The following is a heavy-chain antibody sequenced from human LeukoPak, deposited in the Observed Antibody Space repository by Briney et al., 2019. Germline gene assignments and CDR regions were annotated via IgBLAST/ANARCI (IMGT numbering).Heavy chain of an antibody. J-gene: IGHJ6*02. Sequence: SETLSLTCTVSGASISGYYWNWIRQPPGKGLEWIGYMYYSGSTNYNPSLKSRVTMSGDTSKNELSLKLSSVTAADTAVYYCARDLRHDYYYYYGMDVWGQGTTVTVSS. CDR3: ARDLRHDYYYYYGMDV. CDR1: GASISGYY. D-gene: IGHD3-3*01. CDR2: MYYSGST. V-gene: IGHV4-59*08.